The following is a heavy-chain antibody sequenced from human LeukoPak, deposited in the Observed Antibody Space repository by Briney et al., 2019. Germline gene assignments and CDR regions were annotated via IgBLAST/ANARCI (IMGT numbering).Heavy chain of an antibody. CDR3: ARDTLAAADS. J-gene: IGHJ4*02. CDR2: TYYRSKWHN. Sequence: SQTLSLTCAISGDSVSRDGAAWTWIRQSPSRGLEWLGRTYYRSKWHNEYAVSVRGRMAISPDTSKNQFSLPLSSVTPEDTAVYFCARDTLAAADSWGQGALVTVSS. CDR1: GDSVSRDGAA. D-gene: IGHD6-25*01. V-gene: IGHV6-1*01.